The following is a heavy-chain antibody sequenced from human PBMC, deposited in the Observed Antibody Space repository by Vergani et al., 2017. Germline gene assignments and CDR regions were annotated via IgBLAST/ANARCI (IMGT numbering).Heavy chain of an antibody. J-gene: IGHJ4*02. CDR2: IYYSGRT. CDR1: GGSISSGDYY. Sequence: QVQLQESGPGLVKPSQTLSLTCKVSGGSISSGDYYWSWIRQPPGKGLEWIGNIYYSGRTYYNPSLKSRVTVSVDTSKNQFSLKLSSVTAADTAVYYCAGVSYYASGSYSLFFDYWGQGTLVTVSS. V-gene: IGHV4-30-4*08. D-gene: IGHD3-10*01. CDR3: AGVSYYASGSYSLFFDY.